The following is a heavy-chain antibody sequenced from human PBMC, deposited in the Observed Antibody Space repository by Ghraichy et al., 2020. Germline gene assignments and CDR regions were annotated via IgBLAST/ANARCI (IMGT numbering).Heavy chain of an antibody. V-gene: IGHV3-48*02. D-gene: IGHD4-23*01. Sequence: GGSLRLSCVGSGFTFSSYSMNWVRQSPGKRLEWISYITSSSSFRSYADSVKGRFTISRDNAQNLLSLQMNSLTDEDTAVYYCARGSKVVRFYYYDGMDVWGQGTTVTVSS. CDR1: GFTFSSYS. J-gene: IGHJ6*02. CDR2: ITSSSSFR. CDR3: ARGSKVVRFYYYDGMDV.